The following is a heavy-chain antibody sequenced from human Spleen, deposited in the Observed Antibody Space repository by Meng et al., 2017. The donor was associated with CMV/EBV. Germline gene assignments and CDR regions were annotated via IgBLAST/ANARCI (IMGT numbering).Heavy chain of an antibody. J-gene: IGHJ4*02. V-gene: IGHV1-18*01. CDR2: ISAYNGNT. D-gene: IGHD2-21*02. CDR3: ARGAYCGGDCSIAGLDY. CDR1: YTVTRYG. Sequence: YTVTRYGISGVRQAPGQGLEWMGWISAYNGNTNYAQKLQGRVTMTTDTSTSTAYMELRSLRSDDTAVYYCARGAYCGGDCSIAGLDYWGQGTLVTVSS.